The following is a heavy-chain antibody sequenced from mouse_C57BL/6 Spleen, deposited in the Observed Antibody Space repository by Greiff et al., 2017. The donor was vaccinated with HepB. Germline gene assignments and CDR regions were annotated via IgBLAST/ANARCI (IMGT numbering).Heavy chain of an antibody. J-gene: IGHJ2*01. Sequence: VQLKESEGGLVQPGSSMKLSCTASGFTFSDYYMAWVRQVPEKGLEWVANINYDGSSTYYLDSLKSRFIISRDNAKNILYLQMSSLKSEDTATYYCAAGGYGADYWGQGTTLTVSS. CDR2: INYDGSST. V-gene: IGHV5-16*01. CDR3: AAGGYGADY. CDR1: GFTFSDYY. D-gene: IGHD2-2*01.